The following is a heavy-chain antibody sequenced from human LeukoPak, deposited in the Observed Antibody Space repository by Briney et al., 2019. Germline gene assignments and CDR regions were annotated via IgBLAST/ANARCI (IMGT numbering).Heavy chain of an antibody. CDR1: GGSFSDYY. V-gene: IGHV4-34*01. D-gene: IGHD1-14*01. CDR3: ARLTLNQYYFDY. J-gene: IGHJ4*02. CDR2: INHSGST. Sequence: SETLSLTCAVYGGSFSDYYWSWIRQPPGKGLEWIGEINHSGSTNYNPSLKSRVTISVDTSKNQFSLKLSSVTAADTAVYYCARLTLNQYYFDYWGQGTLVTVSS.